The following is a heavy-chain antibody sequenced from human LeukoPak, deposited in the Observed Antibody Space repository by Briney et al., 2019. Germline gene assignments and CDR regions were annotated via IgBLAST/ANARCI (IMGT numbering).Heavy chain of an antibody. CDR2: IYYSGST. CDR1: GGSISSYY. Sequence: SETLSLTCTASGGSISSYYWSWIRQPPGKGLEWIGYIYYSGSTNYNPSLKSRVTISVDTSKNQFSLKLSSVTAADTAVYYCARVGDSSSWFNYYFDYWGQGTLVTVSS. J-gene: IGHJ4*02. D-gene: IGHD6-13*01. CDR3: ARVGDSSSWFNYYFDY. V-gene: IGHV4-59*01.